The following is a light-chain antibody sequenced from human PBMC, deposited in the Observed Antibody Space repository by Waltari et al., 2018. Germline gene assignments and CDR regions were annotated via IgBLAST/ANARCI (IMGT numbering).Light chain of an antibody. CDR1: SSDVGGYTY. Sequence: QSALTQPPSASGSPGQSVTISCTGTSSDVGGYTYVSWYQQHPGNAPKHMNYAVNTRPAGVPDRFSGSKSGNTASLTVSGLQTEDEADYYCSSYAGSNNLGVFGGGTKLTVL. CDR2: AVN. J-gene: IGLJ2*01. V-gene: IGLV2-8*01. CDR3: SSYAGSNNLGV.